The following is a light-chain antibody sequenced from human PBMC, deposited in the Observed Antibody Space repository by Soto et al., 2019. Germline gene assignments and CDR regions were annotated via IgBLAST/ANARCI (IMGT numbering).Light chain of an antibody. CDR2: DVS. Sequence: QSVLTQPRSVSGSPGHSVTISCTGTSSDVGGYSYVSWYQQHPGKAPKLMISDVSKRPSGVPDRFSGSKFGNTASLTISGLQAEDEADYYCCSYAGAFTYVFGSGTKFTVL. V-gene: IGLV2-11*01. J-gene: IGLJ1*01. CDR3: CSYAGAFTYV. CDR1: SSDVGGYSY.